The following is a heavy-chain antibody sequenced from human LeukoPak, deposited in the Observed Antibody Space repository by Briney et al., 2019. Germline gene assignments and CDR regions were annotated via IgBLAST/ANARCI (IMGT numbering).Heavy chain of an antibody. J-gene: IGHJ4*02. CDR3: ARDYGGSSPFDY. CDR2: ISGSGGST. Sequence: GGSLRLSCAASGFTFSDYYMSWVRQAPGKGLEWVSAISGSGGSTYYADSVKGRFTISRDNAKNSLYLHMNSLRAEDTAVYYCARDYGGSSPFDYWGQGTLVTVSS. V-gene: IGHV3-11*04. D-gene: IGHD4-23*01. CDR1: GFTFSDYY.